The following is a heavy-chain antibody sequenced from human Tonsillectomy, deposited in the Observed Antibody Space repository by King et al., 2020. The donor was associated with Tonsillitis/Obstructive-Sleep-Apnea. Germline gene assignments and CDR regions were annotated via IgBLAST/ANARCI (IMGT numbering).Heavy chain of an antibody. CDR2: ISWNGVSI. CDR1: GFIFYDNA. V-gene: IGHV3-9*01. Sequence: VQLVESGGGLVQPGRSLRLSCAASGFIFYDNAMHLVRQAPGKGLEWVSGISWNGVSIDYADSVKGRFTISRDNARNSLYLQMNSLRAEETAFYYCAIVSSPSYMWWTYRPFDIWCPGTMVTVSS. D-gene: IGHD2-21*01. J-gene: IGHJ3*02. CDR3: AIVSSPSYMWWTYRPFDI.